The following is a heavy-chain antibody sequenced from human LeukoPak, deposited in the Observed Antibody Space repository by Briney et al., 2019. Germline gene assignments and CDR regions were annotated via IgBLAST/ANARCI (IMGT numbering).Heavy chain of an antibody. CDR1: GFTLEDCD. CDR2: ISWNSGSI. Sequence: RLSCAASGFTLEDCDMHGLRRAPGKGVEWVSGISWNSGSIGYADSVKGRFTISRDNSKNSLYLQMNSLRAEDTALYYCARDGHSGSYGFDYWGQGTLVTVSS. CDR3: ARDGHSGSYGFDY. V-gene: IGHV3-9*01. J-gene: IGHJ4*02. D-gene: IGHD1-26*01.